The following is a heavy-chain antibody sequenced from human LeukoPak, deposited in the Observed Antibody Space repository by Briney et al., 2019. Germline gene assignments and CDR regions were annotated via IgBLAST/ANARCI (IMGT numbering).Heavy chain of an antibody. Sequence: GGSLRLSCAASGFTFSSYWMSWVRQAPGKGLEWVANIKQDGSEKYYVDSVKGRFTISRDNAKNSLYLQMNSLRAEDTAVYYCARDWWITIFGVVIIGLNYYYYMDVGGKGTTVTVSS. D-gene: IGHD3-3*01. CDR1: GFTFSSYW. CDR2: IKQDGSEK. J-gene: IGHJ6*03. V-gene: IGHV3-7*01. CDR3: ARDWWITIFGVVIIGLNYYYYMDV.